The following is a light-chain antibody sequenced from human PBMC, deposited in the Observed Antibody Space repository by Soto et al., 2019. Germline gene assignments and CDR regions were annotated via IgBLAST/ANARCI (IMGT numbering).Light chain of an antibody. CDR2: DAS. CDR3: HQYTSQWT. V-gene: IGKV1-5*01. CDR1: QGISSN. J-gene: IGKJ1*01. Sequence: DSRMTQSPATLSAAPGERVTIACWASQGISSNLAWYQQKPGQAPKLLIYDASSLESGGPTGCSGGGSVTEFILTIRSPGPDDFASYYCHQYTSQWTFGHGTKVDIK.